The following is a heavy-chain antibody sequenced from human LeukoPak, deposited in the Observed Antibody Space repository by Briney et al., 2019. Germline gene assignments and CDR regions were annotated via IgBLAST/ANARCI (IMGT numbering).Heavy chain of an antibody. CDR3: ARAEGAFRVDY. D-gene: IGHD1-26*01. J-gene: IGHJ4*02. CDR2: INPNSGGT. Sequence: ASVKVSCKASGYTFTSCCMHWVRQAPGQGLEWMGWINPNSGGTNYAQKFQGRVTMTRDTSISTAYMELSRLRSDDTAVYYCARAEGAFRVDYWGQGTLVTVSS. CDR1: GYTFTSCC. V-gene: IGHV1-2*02.